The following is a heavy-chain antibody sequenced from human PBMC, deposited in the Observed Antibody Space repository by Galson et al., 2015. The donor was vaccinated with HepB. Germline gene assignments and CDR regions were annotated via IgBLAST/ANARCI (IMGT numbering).Heavy chain of an antibody. V-gene: IGHV5-51*01. CDR2: IYPGDSDT. J-gene: IGHJ6*02. CDR3: ARLGGASYYDILTGYYDYYYYGMDV. CDR1: GYSFTSYW. Sequence: QSGAEVKKPGESLKISCKGSGYSFTSYWIGWVRQMPGKGLEWMGIIYPGDSDTRYSPSFQGQVTISADKSISTAYLQSSSLKASDTAMYYCARLGGASYYDILTGYYDYYYYGMDVWGQGTTVTVSS. D-gene: IGHD3-9*01.